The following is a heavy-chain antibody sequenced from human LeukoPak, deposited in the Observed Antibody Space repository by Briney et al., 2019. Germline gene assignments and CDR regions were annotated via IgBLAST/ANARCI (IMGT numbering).Heavy chain of an antibody. CDR1: GGSVSSDSYF. J-gene: IGHJ4*02. V-gene: IGHV4-61*01. CDR2: IYSSGST. CDR3: AGLAPHPPLDY. Sequence: SETLSLTCSVSGGSVSSDSYFWNWVRQPPGKGLEWIGYIYSSGSTNYNRSLKSRVTISLDTSKNQFSLKLSSVTAADTAVYYWAGLAPHPPLDYWGQGTPVTVSS. D-gene: IGHD3/OR15-3a*01.